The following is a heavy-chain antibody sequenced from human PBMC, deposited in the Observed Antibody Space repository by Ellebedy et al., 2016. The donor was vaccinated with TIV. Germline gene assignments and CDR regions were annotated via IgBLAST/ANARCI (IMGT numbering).Heavy chain of an antibody. D-gene: IGHD3-22*01. Sequence: GESLKISCAASGFTFSGHGMHWVRQAPGMGLEWLGVIWSDGSNQKSAESVKGRFTISRDNSKNTLYLQMNSMRAEDTAVYYWARDLDGSGYYSWFDPWGQGTLVTVSS. CDR2: IWSDGSNQ. CDR3: ARDLDGSGYYSWFDP. J-gene: IGHJ5*02. CDR1: GFTFSGHG. V-gene: IGHV3-33*01.